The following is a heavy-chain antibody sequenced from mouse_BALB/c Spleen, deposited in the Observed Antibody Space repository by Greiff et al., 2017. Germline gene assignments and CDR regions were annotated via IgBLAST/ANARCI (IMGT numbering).Heavy chain of an antibody. CDR1: GFSLTSYG. V-gene: IGHV2-6-2*01. CDR2: IWSDGST. D-gene: IGHD2-1*01. CDR3: ARVNYYGNYDYAMDY. J-gene: IGHJ4*01. Sequence: VKLVESGPDLVAPSQSLSITCTVSGFSLTSYGVHWVRQPPGKGLEWLVVIWSDGSTTYNSALKSRLSISKDNSKSQVFLKMNSLQTDDTAMYYCARVNYYGNYDYAMDYWGQGTSVTVSS.